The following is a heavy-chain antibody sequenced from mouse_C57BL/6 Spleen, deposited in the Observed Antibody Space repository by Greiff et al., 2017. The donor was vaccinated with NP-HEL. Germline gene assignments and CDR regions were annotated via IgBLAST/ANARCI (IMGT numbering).Heavy chain of an antibody. J-gene: IGHJ1*03. Sequence: QVQLQQSGPELVKPGASVKISCKASGYAFSSSWMNWVKQRPGKGLEWIGRIYPGDGDTNYNGKFKGKATLTADKSSSTAYMQLSSLTSEDSAVYFCARRGDYDPFFDVWGTGTAVTVSS. CDR1: GYAFSSSW. CDR2: IYPGDGDT. V-gene: IGHV1-82*01. D-gene: IGHD2-4*01. CDR3: ARRGDYDPFFDV.